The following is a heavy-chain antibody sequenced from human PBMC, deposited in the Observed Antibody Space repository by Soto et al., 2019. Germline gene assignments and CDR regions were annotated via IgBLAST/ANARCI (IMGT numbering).Heavy chain of an antibody. Sequence: QVQLVQSGAEVKKPGASVKVSCKASGYTFTSYAMHWVRQAPGQRLEWMGWINAGNGNTKYSQKFQGRVTITRDTSASTAYMELSSLRSEDTAVYYCARDERGYSGYDPIDYWGQGTLVTVSS. J-gene: IGHJ4*02. V-gene: IGHV1-3*01. D-gene: IGHD5-12*01. CDR1: GYTFTSYA. CDR2: INAGNGNT. CDR3: ARDERGYSGYDPIDY.